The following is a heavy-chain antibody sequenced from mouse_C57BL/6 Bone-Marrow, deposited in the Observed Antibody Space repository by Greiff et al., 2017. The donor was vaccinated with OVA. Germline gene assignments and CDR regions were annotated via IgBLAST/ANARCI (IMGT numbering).Heavy chain of an antibody. CDR2: IDPSDSYT. J-gene: IGHJ1*03. CDR1: GYTFTSYW. V-gene: IGHV1-50*01. Sequence: QVQLKQPGAELVKPGASVKLSCKASGYTFTSYWMQWVKQRPGQGLEWIGEIDPSDSYTNYNQKFKGKATLTVDTSSSTAYMQLSSLTSEDSAVYYCARRDYGSSYWYFDVWGTGTTVTVSS. D-gene: IGHD1-1*01. CDR3: ARRDYGSSYWYFDV.